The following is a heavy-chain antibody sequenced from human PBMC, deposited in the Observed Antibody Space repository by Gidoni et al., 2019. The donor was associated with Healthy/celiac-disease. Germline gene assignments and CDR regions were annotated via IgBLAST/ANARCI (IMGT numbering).Heavy chain of an antibody. J-gene: IGHJ2*01. CDR1: GYTFTGYY. V-gene: IGHV1-2*06. D-gene: IGHD3-10*01. CDR3: ARDLTYYGSGSYHL. Sequence: QVQLVQSGAEVKKPGASVKVSCQASGYTFTGYYMHWVRQAPGQGLEWMGRINPNSGGTNYAQKFQGRVTMTRDTSISTAYMELSRLRSDDTAVYYCARDLTYYGSGSYHLWGRGTLVTVSS. CDR2: INPNSGGT.